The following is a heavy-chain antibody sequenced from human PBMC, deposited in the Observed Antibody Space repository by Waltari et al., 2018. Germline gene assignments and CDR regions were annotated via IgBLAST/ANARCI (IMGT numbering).Heavy chain of an antibody. CDR3: SLFSSTYSRTF. CDR2: IKSKTDGGTT. J-gene: IGHJ4*02. D-gene: IGHD2-2*01. Sequence: VHMVDSGGGLVTPGGSIRLSCAAAGFSVTTAWINWVRQAPGKGLEWVCRIKSKTDGGTTDYAAAVKGRFTISRDDSKNMLSLQMNSLKTEDTALYYCSLFSSTYSRTFWGQGTLVTVAS. CDR1: GFSVTTAW. V-gene: IGHV3-15*07.